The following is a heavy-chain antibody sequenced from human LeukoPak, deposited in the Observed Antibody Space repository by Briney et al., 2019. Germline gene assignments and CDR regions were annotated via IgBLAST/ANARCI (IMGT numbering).Heavy chain of an antibody. Sequence: SETLSLTCTVSGGSISSGGYYWSWIRQHPGKGLAWIGYIYYSGSTYYNPSLKSRVNISVDTSQKHFSLTLSCVTAADSAVYYCARSTSTAWFAPWGEGTLVTVSS. CDR2: IYYSGST. D-gene: IGHD5-18*01. CDR3: ARSTSTAWFAP. V-gene: IGHV4-31*03. J-gene: IGHJ5*02. CDR1: GGSISSGGYY.